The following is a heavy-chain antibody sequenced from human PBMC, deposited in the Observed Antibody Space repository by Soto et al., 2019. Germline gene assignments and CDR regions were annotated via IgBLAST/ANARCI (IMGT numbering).Heavy chain of an antibody. D-gene: IGHD3-22*01. CDR1: GYSFTSYC. V-gene: IGHV1-18*04. J-gene: IGHJ4*02. CDR3: ARHRFNYYDDTVYYYFDY. CDR2: ISGHNGNT. Sequence: ASVKVSCKASGYSFTSYCISWVRQAPGQGPEWMGWISGHNGNTNHPQSLQGRVTMTTDTSRNTAYMELRSLRSDDTAVYYCARHRFNYYDDTVYYYFDYWGQGTLVTVSS.